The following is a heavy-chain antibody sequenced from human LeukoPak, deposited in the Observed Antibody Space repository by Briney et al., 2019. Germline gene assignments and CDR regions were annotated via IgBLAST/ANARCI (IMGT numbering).Heavy chain of an antibody. CDR3: ARVAVYAIVIDY. D-gene: IGHD2-8*01. CDR1: GGSISSYY. Sequence: SETLSLTCTVSGGSISSYYWSWIRQPAGKGLEWIGYIYYSGSTYYNPSLKSRVTISVDTSKNQFSLKLSSVTAADTAVYYCARVAVYAIVIDYWGQGTLVTVSS. V-gene: IGHV4-59*06. J-gene: IGHJ4*02. CDR2: IYYSGST.